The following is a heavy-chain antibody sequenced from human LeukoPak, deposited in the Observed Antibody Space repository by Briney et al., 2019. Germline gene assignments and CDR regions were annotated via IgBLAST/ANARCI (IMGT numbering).Heavy chain of an antibody. V-gene: IGHV4-39*01. Sequence: SETLSLTCTVSGGSISSSSAYWGWIRQPPGKGLEWIGSIYYSKNTYYNPSLKSRVTISADTSKNQFSLTLGSMSDTDTAVYYCVSPRGFSYGYFDYWGQGTLVTVSS. D-gene: IGHD5-18*01. J-gene: IGHJ4*02. CDR2: IYYSKNT. CDR3: VSPRGFSYGYFDY. CDR1: GGSISSSSAY.